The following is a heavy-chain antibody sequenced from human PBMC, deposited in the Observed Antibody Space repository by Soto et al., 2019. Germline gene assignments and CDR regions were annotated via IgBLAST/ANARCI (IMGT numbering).Heavy chain of an antibody. D-gene: IGHD1-26*01. CDR3: ARTTKGSYTWEPEEVDY. CDR2: IFSNDEK. V-gene: IGHV2-26*01. J-gene: IGHJ4*02. Sequence: RTNTLSLKSADLGFSRIITKMGVSWIRQPPGKALEWLAHIFSNDEKSYSTSLKSRLTISKDTSKSQVVLTMTNMDPVDTATYYCARTTKGSYTWEPEEVDYWGQGTLVTVSS. CDR1: GFSRIITKMG.